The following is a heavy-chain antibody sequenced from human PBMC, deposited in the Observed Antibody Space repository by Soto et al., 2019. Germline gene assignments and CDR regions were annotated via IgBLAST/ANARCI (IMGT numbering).Heavy chain of an antibody. J-gene: IGHJ5*02. CDR2: IKSQAEGGTT. Sequence: GGSLRLSCEASGFTFTDAWMTWVRQSPGKGLEWVGRIKSQAEGGTTDYAAPVKGRFTISRDDSKNTLFLHMNSLKIEASGVYYCMACYYESWSGYYPYNWFDPWGQGTRVTVAS. CDR1: GFTFTDAW. CDR3: MACYYESWSGYYPYNWFDP. D-gene: IGHD3-3*01. V-gene: IGHV3-15*01.